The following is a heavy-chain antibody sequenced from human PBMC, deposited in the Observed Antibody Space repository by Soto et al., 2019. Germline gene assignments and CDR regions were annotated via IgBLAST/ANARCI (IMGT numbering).Heavy chain of an antibody. V-gene: IGHV4-39*01. D-gene: IGHD3-22*01. J-gene: IGHJ4*02. Sequence: SETLSLTCTVSGGSISSSSYYWGWIRQAPGKGLEWIGSIYYSGSTYYNPSLKSRVTISVDTSKNQFSLKLSSVTPAHTAVYYCAGTPDYYDSSGPFDYWGQGPLVTVSS. CDR3: AGTPDYYDSSGPFDY. CDR2: IYYSGST. CDR1: GGSISSSSYY.